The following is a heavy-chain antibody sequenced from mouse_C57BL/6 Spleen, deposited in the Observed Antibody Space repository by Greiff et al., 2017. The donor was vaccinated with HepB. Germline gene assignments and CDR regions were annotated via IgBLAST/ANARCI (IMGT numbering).Heavy chain of an antibody. Sequence: QVQLQQPGAELVMPGASVKLSCKASGYTFTSYWMHWVKQRPGQGLEWIGEIDPSDSYTNYNQKFKGKSTLTVDKSSSTAYRQLSSLTSEDSAVYYCAREEGSRYFGVWGTGTTGTVPS. CDR2: IDPSDSYT. CDR3: AREEGSRYFGV. J-gene: IGHJ1*03. CDR1: GYTFTSYW. V-gene: IGHV1-69*01. D-gene: IGHD1-1*01.